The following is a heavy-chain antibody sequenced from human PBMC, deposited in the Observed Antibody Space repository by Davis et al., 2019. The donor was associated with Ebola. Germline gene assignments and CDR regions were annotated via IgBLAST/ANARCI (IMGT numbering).Heavy chain of an antibody. D-gene: IGHD3-22*01. CDR3: ARHWLYYYDSSGYYLAYYFDY. CDR2: IYYSGST. Sequence: MPSETLSLTCTVSGGSISSCSYYWGWIRQPPGKGLEWIGSIYYSGSTYYNPSLKSRVTISVDTSKNQFSLKLSSVTAADTAVYYCARHWLYYYDSSGYYLAYYFDYWGQGTLVTVSS. V-gene: IGHV4-39*01. J-gene: IGHJ4*02. CDR1: GGSISSCSYY.